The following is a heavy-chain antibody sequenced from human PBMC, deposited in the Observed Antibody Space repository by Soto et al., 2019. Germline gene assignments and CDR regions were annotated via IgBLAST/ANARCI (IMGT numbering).Heavy chain of an antibody. D-gene: IGHD3-22*01. CDR1: GGTFSSYA. V-gene: IGHV1-69*13. CDR3: ARAGSDYYDSSGYSTPYGMDV. CDR2: IIPIFGTA. Sequence: ASVKVSCKASGGTFSSYAISWVRQAPGQGLEWMGGIIPIFGTANYAQKFQGRVTITADESTSTAYMELSSLRSEDTAVYYCARAGSDYYDSSGYSTPYGMDVWGQGTTVTVSS. J-gene: IGHJ6*02.